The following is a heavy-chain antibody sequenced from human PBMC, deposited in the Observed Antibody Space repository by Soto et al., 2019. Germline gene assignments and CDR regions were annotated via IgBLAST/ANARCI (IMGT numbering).Heavy chain of an antibody. Sequence: PGGSLRLSCAASGFTFSSYGMYWVRQAPGKGLEWVAVIWYDGSNKYYADSVKGRFTISRDNSKNTLYLQMNSLRAEDTAVYYCARQRGHIVVVTAQAYGMDAWGQGTTVTVSS. CDR2: IWYDGSNK. V-gene: IGHV3-33*01. D-gene: IGHD2-21*02. CDR1: GFTFSSYG. CDR3: ARQRGHIVVVTAQAYGMDA. J-gene: IGHJ6*02.